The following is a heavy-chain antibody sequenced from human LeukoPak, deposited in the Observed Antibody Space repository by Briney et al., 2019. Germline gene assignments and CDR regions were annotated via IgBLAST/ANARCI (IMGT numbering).Heavy chain of an antibody. J-gene: IGHJ4*02. CDR3: ARHSAAAGRFDY. CDR1: GFTFDDYG. V-gene: IGHV4-59*08. Sequence: GSLRLSCAASGFTFDDYGMSWIRQPPGKGLEWIGCIYYSGSTNYNPSLKSRVTISVEKSKNQFSLKLTSVTAADTAVYYCARHSAAAGRFDYWGQGTLVTVSS. CDR2: IYYSGST. D-gene: IGHD6-13*01.